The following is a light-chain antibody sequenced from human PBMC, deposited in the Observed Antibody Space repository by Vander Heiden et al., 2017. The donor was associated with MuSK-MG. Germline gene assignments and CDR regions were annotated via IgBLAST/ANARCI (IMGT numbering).Light chain of an antibody. V-gene: IGKV1-12*01. CDR1: QGIGSW. Sequence: DIPLTHSPSSVPASVGDRVTLSCRASQGIGSWLAWYQQKPGQAPRLLIYAASNLPAGVPSRFSGSGSGTDFTLIIDSLQSEDFATYYCQQDKHCPRTFGGGTKVEIK. J-gene: IGKJ4*01. CDR2: AAS. CDR3: QQDKHCPRT.